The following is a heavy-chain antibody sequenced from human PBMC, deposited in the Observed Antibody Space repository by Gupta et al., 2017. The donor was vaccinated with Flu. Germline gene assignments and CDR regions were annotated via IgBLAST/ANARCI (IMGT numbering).Heavy chain of an antibody. D-gene: IGHD3-3*01. CDR3: ARAGLGRFSDYMDV. CDR2: INPNSGGT. Sequence: QAPGEGLEWMGRINPNSGGTNYAQKFQGRFTMTRDTSISTAYMELSRLRSDDTAVYYCARAGLGRFSDYMDVWGKGTTVTVSS. J-gene: IGHJ6*03. V-gene: IGHV1-2*06.